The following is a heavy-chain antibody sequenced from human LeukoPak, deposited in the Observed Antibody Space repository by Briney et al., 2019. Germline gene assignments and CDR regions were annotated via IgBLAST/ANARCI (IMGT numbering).Heavy chain of an antibody. CDR1: GFTFSSYG. D-gene: IGHD2-15*01. V-gene: IGHV3-23*01. CDR2: INTSGGST. Sequence: GGSLRLSCAASGFTFSSYGMSWVRQAPGKGLEWVSAINTSGGSTYYADSVKGRFTISRDNSKNTLYLQMNSLRAEDTAIYYCAKNXXXGAYCSGGSCYPYFYYYMDVWGKGTTVTISS. CDR3: AKNXXXGAYCSGGSCYPYFYYYMDV. J-gene: IGHJ6*03.